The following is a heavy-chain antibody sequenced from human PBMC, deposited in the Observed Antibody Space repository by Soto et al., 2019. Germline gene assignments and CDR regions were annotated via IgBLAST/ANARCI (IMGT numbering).Heavy chain of an antibody. J-gene: IGHJ4*02. CDR1: GFTFSSYG. CDR2: ISYDGSNK. D-gene: IGHD6-19*01. Sequence: PGGSLRLSCAASGFTFSSYGMHWVRQAPGKGLEWVAVISYDGSNKYYADSVKGRFTISRDNSKNTLYLQMNSLRAEDTAVYYCAKDPRDPYGVAVAEGYWGQGTLVTVSS. CDR3: AKDPRDPYGVAVAEGY. V-gene: IGHV3-30*18.